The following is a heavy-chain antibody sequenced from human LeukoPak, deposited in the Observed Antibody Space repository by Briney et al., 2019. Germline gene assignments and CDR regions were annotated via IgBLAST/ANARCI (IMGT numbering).Heavy chain of an antibody. D-gene: IGHD3-10*01. V-gene: IGHV4-30-4*01. CDR3: AREGGYGSGMDV. CDR2: IYYSGST. J-gene: IGHJ6*04. CDR1: SGSISSGDYY. Sequence: SETLSLTCTVSSGSISSGDYYWSWIRQPPGKGLEWIGYIYYSGSTYYNPSLKSRVTISVDTSKNQFSLKLSSVTAADTAVYYCAREGGYGSGMDVWGKGTTVTVSS.